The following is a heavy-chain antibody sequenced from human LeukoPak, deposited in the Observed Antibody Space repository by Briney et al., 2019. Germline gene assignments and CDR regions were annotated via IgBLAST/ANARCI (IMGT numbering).Heavy chain of an antibody. V-gene: IGHV1-18*01. D-gene: IGHD5-18*01. CDR2: ISAYNGNT. J-gene: IGHJ4*02. CDR3: ARNVDTAMEDYFDY. CDR1: GYTFTSYG. Sequence: ASVKVSCKASGYTFTSYGISWVRQAPRQGLEWMGWISAYNGNTNYAQKLQGRVTMTTDTSTSTAYMELRSLRSDDTAVYYCARNVDTAMEDYFDYWGQGTLVTVSS.